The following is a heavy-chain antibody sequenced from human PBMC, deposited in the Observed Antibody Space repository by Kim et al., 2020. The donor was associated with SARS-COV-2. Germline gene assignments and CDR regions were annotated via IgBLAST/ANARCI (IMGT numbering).Heavy chain of an antibody. Sequence: PSLKSRVTISVDTSKNQFSLKLSSVTAADTAVYYCAKTEISVTKGWWFDPWGQGTLVTVSS. D-gene: IGHD4-17*01. J-gene: IGHJ5*02. V-gene: IGHV4-39*01. CDR3: AKTEISVTKGWWFDP.